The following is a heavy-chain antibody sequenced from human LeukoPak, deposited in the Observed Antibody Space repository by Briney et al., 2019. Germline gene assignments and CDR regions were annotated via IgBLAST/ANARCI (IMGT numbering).Heavy chain of an antibody. V-gene: IGHV1-2*06. CDR1: GYTFTGYY. CDR2: INPNSGGT. Sequence: ASVKVSCKASGYTFTGYYMHWVRQAPGQGLEWMGRINPNSGGTNYAQKFQGRVTMTRDTSISTAYIELSRLRSDDTAVYYCARDPTRGYSGSYFFDYWGQGTLVTVSS. J-gene: IGHJ4*02. D-gene: IGHD1-26*01. CDR3: ARDPTRGYSGSYFFDY.